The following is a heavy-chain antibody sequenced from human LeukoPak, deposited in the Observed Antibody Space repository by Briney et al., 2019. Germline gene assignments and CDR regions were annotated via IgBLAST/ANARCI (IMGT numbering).Heavy chain of an antibody. CDR1: GFTISSCY. J-gene: IGHJ4*02. V-gene: IGHV3-66*01. CDR3: ARVREVLQIDY. CDR2: IYSGGST. D-gene: IGHD1-26*01. Sequence: GGSLRLSCAASGFTISSCYMTWVRQAPGKGLERVSIIYSGGSTYYADSVKGRFTISRDNSKNTLYLQMNSLKAEDTAVYYCARVREVLQIDYWGQGTLVTVSS.